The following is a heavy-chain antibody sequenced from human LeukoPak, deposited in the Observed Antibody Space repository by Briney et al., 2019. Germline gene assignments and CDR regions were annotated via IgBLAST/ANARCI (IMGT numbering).Heavy chain of an antibody. D-gene: IGHD2-15*01. CDR1: GGSISRYY. CDR3: AREGGSYAFDI. CDR2: IYYSGTT. V-gene: IGHV4-59*01. J-gene: IGHJ3*02. Sequence: SETLSLTCSVSGGSISRYYWSWIRQPPGMGLEWIGYIYYSGTTNYNPSLKSRVTISVDTSKNQFSLKLNSVTAADTAVYYCAREGGSYAFDIWGQGTMVTVSS.